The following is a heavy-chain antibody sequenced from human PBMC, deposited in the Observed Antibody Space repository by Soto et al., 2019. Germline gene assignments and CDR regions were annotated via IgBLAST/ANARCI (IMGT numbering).Heavy chain of an antibody. CDR1: GRTFSTYA. Sequence: QVQLVQSGAEVKKPGSSVKVSCRASGRTFSTYAMAWLRQAPGHGLEWMGGILPVFGTADYAPKFQGRVTITAYQPTTTAYLELSSLPSEYTAVYYCARAHDYGSNSVAFDLWGQGTLVTVSS. J-gene: IGHJ3*01. CDR3: ARAHDYGSNSVAFDL. D-gene: IGHD3-16*01. CDR2: ILPVFGTA. V-gene: IGHV1-69*12.